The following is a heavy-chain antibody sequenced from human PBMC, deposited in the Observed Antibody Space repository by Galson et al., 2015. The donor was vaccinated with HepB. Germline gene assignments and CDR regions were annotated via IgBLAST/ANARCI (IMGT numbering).Heavy chain of an antibody. CDR1: GGTFSTYA. Sequence: SVKVSCKASGGTFSTYAISWVRQAPGQGLEWMGGIIPILGIANYAQKFQGRVTITADKSTSTAYMELSSLRSEDTAVYYCARAETTSLSIQPYDYWGQGTLVTVSS. CDR3: ARAETTSLSIQPYDY. J-gene: IGHJ4*02. CDR2: IIPILGIA. V-gene: IGHV1-69*10. D-gene: IGHD1-7*01.